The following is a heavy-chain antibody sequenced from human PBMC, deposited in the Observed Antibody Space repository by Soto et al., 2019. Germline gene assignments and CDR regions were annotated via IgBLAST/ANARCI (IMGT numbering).Heavy chain of an antibody. CDR3: AADRYYYDSSGYTFDY. V-gene: IGHV1-58*01. J-gene: IGHJ4*02. CDR1: GFTFTSSA. CDR2: IVVGSGNT. Sequence: ASVKVSCKASGFTFTSSAVQWVRQARGQRLEWIGWIVVGSGNTNYAQKFQERVTITRDMSTSTAYMELSSLRSEDTAVYYCAADRYYYDSSGYTFDYWGQGTLVTVSS. D-gene: IGHD3-22*01.